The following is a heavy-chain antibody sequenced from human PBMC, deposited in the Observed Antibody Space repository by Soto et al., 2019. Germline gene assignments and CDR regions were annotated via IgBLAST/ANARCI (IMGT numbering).Heavy chain of an antibody. V-gene: IGHV3-13*01. J-gene: IGHJ4*02. CDR1: GFTFSSYD. CDR2: IGTAGDT. CDR3: AREGTSFWPYDSSGCRRFDY. Sequence: PGGSLRLSCAASGFTFSSYDMHWVRQATGKGLEWVSAIGTAGDTYYPGSVKGRFTISRENAKNSLYLQMNSLRAGDTAVYYCAREGTSFWPYDSSGCRRFDYWGQGTLVTVSS. D-gene: IGHD3-22*01.